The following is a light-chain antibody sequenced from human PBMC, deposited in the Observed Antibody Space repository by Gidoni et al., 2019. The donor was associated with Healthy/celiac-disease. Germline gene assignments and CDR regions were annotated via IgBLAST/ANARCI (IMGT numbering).Light chain of an antibody. CDR1: QSISSSQ. CDR3: QHFGN. Sequence: EIVLTQSPGTRSLSPGQRSTLSCRASQSISSSQLAWYQQKPGQAPRPLMYGASSRATGITDRLSGSGSGTDFTLTISRLEPEDFAVYYCQHFGNFGGGTKVE. CDR2: GAS. J-gene: IGKJ4*01. V-gene: IGKV3-20*01.